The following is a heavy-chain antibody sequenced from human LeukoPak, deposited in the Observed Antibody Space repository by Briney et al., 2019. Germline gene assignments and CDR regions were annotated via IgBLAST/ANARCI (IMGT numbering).Heavy chain of an antibody. CDR3: AKDRRFGESWGDAFDI. V-gene: IGHV3-23*01. D-gene: IGHD3-10*01. CDR1: GIPFSDYY. J-gene: IGHJ3*02. CDR2: ISGSGGST. Sequence: PGGSLRLSCVVSGIPFSDYYMNWIRLAPGKGLEWVSAISGSGGSTYYADSVKGRFTISRDNSKNTLYLQMNSLRAEDTAVYYCAKDRRFGESWGDAFDIWGQGTMVTVSS.